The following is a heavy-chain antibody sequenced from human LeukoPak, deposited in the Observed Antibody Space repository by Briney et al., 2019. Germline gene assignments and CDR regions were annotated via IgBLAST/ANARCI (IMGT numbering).Heavy chain of an antibody. D-gene: IGHD1-20*01. CDR1: GGSFSGYY. V-gene: IGHV4-34*01. CDR3: ARDQYNWNQGGTWFDP. J-gene: IGHJ5*02. Sequence: PSETLSLTCAVYGGSFSGYYWSWIRQPPGKGLEWIGEINHSGSTNYNPSLKSRVTISVDTSKNQFSLKLSSVTAADTAVYYCARDQYNWNQGGTWFDPWGQGTLVTVSS. CDR2: INHSGST.